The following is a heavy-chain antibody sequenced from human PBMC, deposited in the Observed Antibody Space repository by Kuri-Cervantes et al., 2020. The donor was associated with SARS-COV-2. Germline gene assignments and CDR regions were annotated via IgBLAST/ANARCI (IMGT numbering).Heavy chain of an antibody. CDR3: ARDRYYDSSGPMIDY. V-gene: IGHV3-7*01. D-gene: IGHD3-22*01. Sequence: GESLKISCAASGFTFSSYWMSWVRQAPGKGLEWVVNIKQDGSEKYYVDSVKGRFTISRDNAKNSLYLQMNSLRAEDTAVYYCARDRYYDSSGPMIDYWGQGTLVTVSS. CDR2: IKQDGSEK. CDR1: GFTFSSYW. J-gene: IGHJ4*02.